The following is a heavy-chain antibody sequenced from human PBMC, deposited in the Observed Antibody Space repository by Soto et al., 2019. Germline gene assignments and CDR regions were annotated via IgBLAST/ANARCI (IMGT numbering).Heavy chain of an antibody. CDR2: IGRVSTYI. CDR1: GFPFSSFS. D-gene: IGHD3-10*01. J-gene: IGHJ4*02. V-gene: IGHV3-21*02. Sequence: QLVESGGGLVKPGGSLRLSCVASGFPFSSFSLNWIRQAPGKGLEWVSSIGRVSTYIYYADSVRGRFTVSSDNAKHSAYLQMNGVTAEDSRIYYCARVTAGSGSYQIDLWGQGTLVTVSS. CDR3: ARVTAGSGSYQIDL.